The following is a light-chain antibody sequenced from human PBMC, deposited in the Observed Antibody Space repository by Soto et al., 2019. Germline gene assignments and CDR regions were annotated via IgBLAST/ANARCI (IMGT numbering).Light chain of an antibody. Sequence: QSALTQPPSASGSPGQSVTISCTGTRSDVGGYNYVSWYQQHPGKAPKLMIYEVSKRPSGVPDRFSGSKSGNTASLTVSVLQAEDEADYYCSSYAGSNKVVFGGGTKLTVL. CDR1: RSDVGGYNY. J-gene: IGLJ2*01. CDR3: SSYAGSNKVV. CDR2: EVS. V-gene: IGLV2-8*01.